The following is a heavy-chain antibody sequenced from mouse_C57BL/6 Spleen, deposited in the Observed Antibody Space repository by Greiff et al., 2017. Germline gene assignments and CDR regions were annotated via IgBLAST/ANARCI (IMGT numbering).Heavy chain of an antibody. CDR1: GYSITSGYY. V-gene: IGHV3-6*01. CDR3: AREGGSSRRFDY. CDR2: ISYDGSN. D-gene: IGHD1-1*01. Sequence: LQESGPGLVKPSQSLSLTCSVTGYSITSGYYWNWIRQFPGNKLEWMGYISYDGSNNYNPSLKNRISITRDTSKNQFFLKLNSVTTEDTATYYCAREGGSSRRFDYWGQGTTLTVSS. J-gene: IGHJ2*01.